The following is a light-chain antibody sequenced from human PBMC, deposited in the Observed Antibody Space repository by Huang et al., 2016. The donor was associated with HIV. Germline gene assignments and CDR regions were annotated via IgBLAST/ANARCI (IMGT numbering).Light chain of an antibody. CDR2: AAA. J-gene: IGKJ4*01. V-gene: IGKV1-12*01. CDR1: QNIDTW. Sequence: DIQMSQSPSSVSASVGDRVTITCRASQNIDTWLAWYQQKPGKAPQLLISAAARLQSGVPSRFSGSRPGADFTLTISSLQPEDFALYYCQQAKSYPITFGGGTKVEIK. CDR3: QQAKSYPIT.